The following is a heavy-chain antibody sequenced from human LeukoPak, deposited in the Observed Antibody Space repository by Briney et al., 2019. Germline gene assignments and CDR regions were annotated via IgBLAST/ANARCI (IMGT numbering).Heavy chain of an antibody. CDR3: ARVRIAVAGTSGQADY. J-gene: IGHJ4*02. CDR2: ISAYIANT. D-gene: IGHD6-19*01. V-gene: IGHV1-18*01. CDR1: GYTFTSYG. Sequence: ASVKVSCKASGYTFTSYGISWVRQAPGQGLEWMGWISAYIANTNYAQKFQGRVTMTTDTSTSTAYMELRSLRSDDTAVYYCARVRIAVAGTSGQADYWGQGTLVTVSS.